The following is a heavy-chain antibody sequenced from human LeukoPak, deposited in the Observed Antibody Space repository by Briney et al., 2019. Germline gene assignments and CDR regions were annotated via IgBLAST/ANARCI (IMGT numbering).Heavy chain of an antibody. J-gene: IGHJ3*02. CDR3: VRGGLGLADDAFDI. CDR1: GFTFSSYD. CDR2: IGPAADP. Sequence: PGGSLRLSCAASGFTFSSYDMHWVRQAPGKGLEWVAVIGPAADPYYPVSVKGRFTISRENAKNSLYLQMNSLRAGDTAVYYCVRGGLGLADDAFDIWGQGTMVTVSS. D-gene: IGHD6-19*01. V-gene: IGHV3-13*05.